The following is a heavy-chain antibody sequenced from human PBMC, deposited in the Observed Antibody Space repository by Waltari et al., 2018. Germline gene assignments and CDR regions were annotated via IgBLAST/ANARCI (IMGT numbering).Heavy chain of an antibody. Sequence: QVQLQESGPGLVKPSATLSLTCTVSGGSISSYYWSWIRQPPGKGLEWIGYIYYSGSTNYNPSLKSRVTISVDTSKNQFSLKLSSVTAADTAVYYCARVEYYDFWSGSGTYGMDVWGQGTTVTVSS. V-gene: IGHV4-59*01. CDR1: GGSISSYY. D-gene: IGHD3-3*01. CDR3: ARVEYYDFWSGSGTYGMDV. CDR2: IYYSGST. J-gene: IGHJ6*02.